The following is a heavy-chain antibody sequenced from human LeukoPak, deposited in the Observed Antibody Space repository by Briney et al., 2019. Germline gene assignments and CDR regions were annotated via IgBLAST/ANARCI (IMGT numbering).Heavy chain of an antibody. Sequence: GGSLRLSCAASEFTFSNYAVHWVRQAPGKGLQWVAVISYDGNTIHYADSVKGRFTISRDTSKNTLYLQMNSLRTEDTAVYYCARDYHGSGSLTTFDYWGQGTLVTISS. CDR3: ARDYHGSGSLTTFDY. CDR2: ISYDGNTI. J-gene: IGHJ4*02. V-gene: IGHV3-30-3*01. CDR1: EFTFSNYA. D-gene: IGHD3-10*01.